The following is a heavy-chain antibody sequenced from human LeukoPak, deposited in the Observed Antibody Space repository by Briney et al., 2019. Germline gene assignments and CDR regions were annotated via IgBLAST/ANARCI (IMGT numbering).Heavy chain of an antibody. CDR3: AKGYSRVDY. Sequence: GGSLKISCKASGYFFTSYWIGWVCQMPGKGLEWMGIINPSDSDTRYSPSFQGQVTISADKSISTVYLQWSSLKASDTAKYYCAKGYSRVDYWGQGTLVTVSS. J-gene: IGHJ4*02. V-gene: IGHV5-51*01. CDR2: INPSDSDT. CDR1: GYFFTSYW. D-gene: IGHD5-12*01.